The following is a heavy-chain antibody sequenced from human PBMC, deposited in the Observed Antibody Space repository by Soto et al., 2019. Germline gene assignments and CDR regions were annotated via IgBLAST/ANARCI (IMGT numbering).Heavy chain of an antibody. V-gene: IGHV3-33*01. CDR1: GFTFSSYG. CDR3: ARGYSYGYCDY. CDR2: IWYDGRNK. J-gene: IGHJ4*02. Sequence: GGSLRLSCAASGFTFSSYGMHWVRQAPGKGLEWVAVIWYDGRNKYYADSVKGRFTISRDNSKNTLYLQMNSLRAEDTAVYYCARGYSYGYCDYWGQGTLVTVSS. D-gene: IGHD5-18*01.